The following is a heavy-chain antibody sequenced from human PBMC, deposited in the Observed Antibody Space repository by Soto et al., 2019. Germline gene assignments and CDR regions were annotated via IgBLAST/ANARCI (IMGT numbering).Heavy chain of an antibody. CDR2: INAGNGNT. J-gene: IGHJ4*02. CDR1: GYTFTSYA. CDR3: ARDSRITIFGVVISYYFDY. Sequence: ASVKVSCKASGYTFTSYAMHWVRQAPGQRLEWMGWINAGNGNTKYSQKFQGRVTITRDTSASTAYMELSSLRSEDTAVYYCARDSRITIFGVVISYYFDYWGQGTLVTVSS. D-gene: IGHD3-3*01. V-gene: IGHV1-3*01.